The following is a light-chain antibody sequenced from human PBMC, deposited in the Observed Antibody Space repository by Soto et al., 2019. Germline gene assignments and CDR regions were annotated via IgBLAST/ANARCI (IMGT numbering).Light chain of an antibody. Sequence: QSVLTQPAFVSGSPGQSITISCTGTSSDVGGYNYVSWYQQHPGKAPKLMIYDVSNRPSGVSNRFSGSKSGNTASLTISGLQAEDEADYYCSSYTSSSTLVFGNGTKVTVL. V-gene: IGLV2-14*01. CDR1: SSDVGGYNY. J-gene: IGLJ1*01. CDR3: SSYTSSSTLV. CDR2: DVS.